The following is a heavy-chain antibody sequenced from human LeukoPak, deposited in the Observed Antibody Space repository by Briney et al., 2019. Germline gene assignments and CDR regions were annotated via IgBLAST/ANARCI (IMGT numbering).Heavy chain of an antibody. CDR1: GFSFSTYY. J-gene: IGHJ4*02. CDR2: ISTSSTYI. CDR3: VRENHGSFDY. V-gene: IGHV3-21*01. Sequence: GGSLRLSCAASGFSFSTYYVNWVRQAPGKGLEWVSCISTSSTYIFYADSVRGRFAISRDDAKNSLYLQMNSLRADDTAVYYCVRENHGSFDYWGQGAWSPSPQ. D-gene: IGHD1-14*01.